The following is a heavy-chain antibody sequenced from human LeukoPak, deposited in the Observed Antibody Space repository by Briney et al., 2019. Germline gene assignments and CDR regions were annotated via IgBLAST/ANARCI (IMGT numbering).Heavy chain of an antibody. D-gene: IGHD2-8*01. V-gene: IGHV3-7*01. CDR3: ARYAMSSRSRWLEP. J-gene: IGHJ5*02. CDR1: GFTFSSYW. Sequence: PGGSLRLSCAASGFTFSSYWMSWVRQAPGKGLEWVAHIKQDGSDKYYVDSVKGRFTISRDNAKNSLYLQMNSLRDDDTAVYYCARYAMSSRSRWLEPWGQGTLVTVSS. CDR2: IKQDGSDK.